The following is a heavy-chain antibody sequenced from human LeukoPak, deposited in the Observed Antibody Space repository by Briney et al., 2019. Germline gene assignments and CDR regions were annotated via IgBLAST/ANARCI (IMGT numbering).Heavy chain of an antibody. V-gene: IGHV3-23*01. CDR2: ISSSADNT. D-gene: IGHD3-3*01. J-gene: IGHJ4*02. Sequence: TGGSLRLSCVASGFTFSSYAMNWVRQAPGKGLEWVSGISSSADNTYYADSVKGRFTISRDNSKKTLYLQMNSLRAEDTAVYYCAKLGSYDFWSGPGFWGQGTLITVSS. CDR1: GFTFSSYA. CDR3: AKLGSYDFWSGPGF.